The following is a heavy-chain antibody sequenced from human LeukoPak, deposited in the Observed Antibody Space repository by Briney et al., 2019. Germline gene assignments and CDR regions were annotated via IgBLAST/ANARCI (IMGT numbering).Heavy chain of an antibody. D-gene: IGHD5-24*01. J-gene: IGHJ4*02. CDR3: ARGGYNWVY. CDR2: IYYSGST. V-gene: IGHV4-59*11. CDR1: GGSISSHY. Sequence: SETLSLTCTVSGGSISSHYWSWIRQPPGKGLEWIGYIYYSGSTNYNPSLKSRVTISVDTSKNQFPLKLSSVTAADTAVYYCARGGYNWVYWGQGTLVTVSS.